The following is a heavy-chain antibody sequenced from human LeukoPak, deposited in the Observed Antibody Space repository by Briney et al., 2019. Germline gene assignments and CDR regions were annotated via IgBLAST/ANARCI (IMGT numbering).Heavy chain of an antibody. CDR3: TGTLCSGYPDY. CDR1: GFTFGDYA. J-gene: IGHJ4*02. Sequence: GGSLRLSCTASGFTFGDYAMSWVRQAPGKGLEWVGFIRSKAYGGTTEYAASVKGRFTISRDDSKSIAYLQMNSLKTEDTAVYYCTGTLCSGYPDYWGQGTLVTVSS. V-gene: IGHV3-49*04. CDR2: IRSKAYGGTT. D-gene: IGHD3-22*01.